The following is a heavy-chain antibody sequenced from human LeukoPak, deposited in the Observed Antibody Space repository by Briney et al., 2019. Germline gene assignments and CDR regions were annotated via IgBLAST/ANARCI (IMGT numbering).Heavy chain of an antibody. D-gene: IGHD3-16*01. J-gene: IGHJ4*02. V-gene: IGHV7-4-1*02. CDR2: INMYTANP. Sequence: ASVKVSCKASGYTFTSYGISWVRQAPGQGLEWMGWINMYTANPAYAQGFTERFVFSLDTSVTTAYLQISNLKTEDTAVYYCARHDNDDDFDHWGQGTLVTVSS. CDR1: GYTFTSYG. CDR3: ARHDNDDDFDH.